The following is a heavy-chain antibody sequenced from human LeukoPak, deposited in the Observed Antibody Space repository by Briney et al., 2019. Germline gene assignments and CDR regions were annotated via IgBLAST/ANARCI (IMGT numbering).Heavy chain of an antibody. J-gene: IGHJ4*02. Sequence: GGSLRLSCAASGFTFSRDGMHWVRQAPGKGLEWVAVISNDEINKYYTDSVKGRFTISRDNSKNMVYLQMNSLRVEDTAVYYCAKEGQRGSYGVYDDYQWGQGSLVTVSS. CDR1: GFTFSRDG. CDR3: AKEGQRGSYGVYDDYQ. D-gene: IGHD5/OR15-5a*01. V-gene: IGHV3-30*18. CDR2: ISNDEINK.